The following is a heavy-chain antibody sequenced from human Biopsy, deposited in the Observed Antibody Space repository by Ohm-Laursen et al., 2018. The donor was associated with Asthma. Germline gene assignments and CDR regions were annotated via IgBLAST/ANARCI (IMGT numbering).Heavy chain of an antibody. CDR1: GFSFSRYG. J-gene: IGHJ4*02. CDR3: ARGDSSGWSHYYFDY. CDR2: IYSGGTS. V-gene: IGHV3-53*01. Sequence: GSLRLSCAASGFSFSRYGMHWVRQAPGKGLEWVSVIYSGGTSHTADSVRGRFTISRDFSKNTLHLQMHSLRVEDTAVYYCARGDSSGWSHYYFDYWGQGTLVTVSS. D-gene: IGHD6-19*01.